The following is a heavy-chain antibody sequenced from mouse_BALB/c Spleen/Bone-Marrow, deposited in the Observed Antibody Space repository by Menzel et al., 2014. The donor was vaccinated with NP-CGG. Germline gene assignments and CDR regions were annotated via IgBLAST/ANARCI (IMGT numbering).Heavy chain of an antibody. Sequence: VQLQQSGAELVKPGASVKLSCTASGFNIKDTYMHWVKQRPEQGLEWIGRIDPANGNTKYDPKFQGKAIITADTSSNTAYLQLSRLTSEDTAVYYCARWEYYAMDYWGQGTSVTVSS. CDR1: GFNIKDTY. J-gene: IGHJ4*01. CDR2: IDPANGNT. D-gene: IGHD4-1*01. CDR3: ARWEYYAMDY. V-gene: IGHV14-3*02.